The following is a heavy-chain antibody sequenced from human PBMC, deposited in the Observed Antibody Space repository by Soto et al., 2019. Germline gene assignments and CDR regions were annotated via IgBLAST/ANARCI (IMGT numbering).Heavy chain of an antibody. Sequence: QVQLVESGGGLVKPGGSLRLSCAASGFTFSNYYMTWIRQPPGKGLEWVSYISGSGTTIHYADSVKGRFTVSRDNARNSLYLQMNSLRAEDTAMYYCARDGESMQFRTGTTSYYGMDVWGQGTTVTVSS. CDR3: ARDGESMQFRTGTTSYYGMDV. J-gene: IGHJ6*02. CDR2: ISGSGTTI. D-gene: IGHD1-1*01. CDR1: GFTFSNYY. V-gene: IGHV3-11*04.